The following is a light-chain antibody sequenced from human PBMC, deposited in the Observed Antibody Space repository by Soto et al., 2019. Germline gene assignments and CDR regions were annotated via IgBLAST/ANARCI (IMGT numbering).Light chain of an antibody. V-gene: IGKV1-27*01. CDR1: QGISIY. CDR2: AAS. Sequence: DIKMTQSPSSLSASVGDRVTITCRASQGISIYLAWFQQKPGKVPKLLIYAASTLQSGVPSRFSGSGSGTDFTLTISSLQPEDVATYYCQKYNSAPLTFGGGNKVEIK. J-gene: IGKJ4*01. CDR3: QKYNSAPLT.